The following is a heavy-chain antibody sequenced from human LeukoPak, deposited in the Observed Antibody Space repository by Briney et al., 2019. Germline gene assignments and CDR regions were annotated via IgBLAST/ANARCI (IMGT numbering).Heavy chain of an antibody. CDR2: ISYDGSNK. D-gene: IGHD3-22*01. V-gene: IGHV3-30-3*01. Sequence: XEVISYDGSNKYYADSVKGRFTISRDNSKNTLYLQMNSLRAEDTAVYYCASLSYDSSGSSFDYWGQGTLVTVSS. CDR3: ASLSYDSSGSSFDY. J-gene: IGHJ4*02.